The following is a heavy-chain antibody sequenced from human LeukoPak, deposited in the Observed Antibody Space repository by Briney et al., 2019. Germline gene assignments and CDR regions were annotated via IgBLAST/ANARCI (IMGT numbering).Heavy chain of an antibody. CDR2: IYYSGST. V-gene: IGHV4-59*01. Sequence: PSETLSLTCTVSGGSLSNYFWTWIRQPPGKGLEWIGYIYYSGSTNYNPSLKSRVAISIDTSKNQFSLKLSSVTAADTAVYYCARDDDSVFDYWGQGTLVTVSS. CDR1: GGSLSNYF. D-gene: IGHD3-10*01. CDR3: ARDDDSVFDY. J-gene: IGHJ4*02.